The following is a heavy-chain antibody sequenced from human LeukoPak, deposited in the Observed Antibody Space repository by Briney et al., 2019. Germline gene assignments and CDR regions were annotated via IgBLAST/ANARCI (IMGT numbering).Heavy chain of an antibody. CDR2: ISSSSSYI. V-gene: IGHV3-21*01. D-gene: IGHD1-1*01. J-gene: IGHJ4*02. CDR3: ARASNDYFDY. Sequence: PGGSLRLSCAASGFTFSIHSMNWVRQAPGKGLEWVSSISSSSSYIYYADSVKGRFTISRDNAKNSLYLQMNSLRAEDTAVYYCARASNDYFDYWGQGTLVTVSS. CDR1: GFTFSIHS.